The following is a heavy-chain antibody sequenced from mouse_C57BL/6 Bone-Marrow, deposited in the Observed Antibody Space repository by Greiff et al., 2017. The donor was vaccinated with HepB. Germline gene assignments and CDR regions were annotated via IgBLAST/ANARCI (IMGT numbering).Heavy chain of an antibody. V-gene: IGHV1-64*01. J-gene: IGHJ4*01. D-gene: IGHD1-1*01. CDR2: IHPNSGST. CDR1: GYTFTSYW. CDR3: ARRYYRQDY. Sequence: QVHVKQPGAELVKPGASVKLSCKASGYTFTSYWMHWVKQRPGQGLEWIGMIHPNSGSTNYNEKFKSKATLTVDKSSSTAYMQLSSLTSEDSAVYYCARRYYRQDYWGQGTSVTVSS.